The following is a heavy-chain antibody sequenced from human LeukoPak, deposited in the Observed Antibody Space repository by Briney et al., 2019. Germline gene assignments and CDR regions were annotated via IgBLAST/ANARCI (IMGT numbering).Heavy chain of an antibody. V-gene: IGHV4-4*02. CDR2: MYRTGST. CDR3: AREGTYGWYNWFDP. Sequence: SGTLSLTCGVSGGSISNTNWWTWFRQPPGKGLEWIGYMYRTGSTNYNPSLKSRVTITPDTSKNQFSLRLTSVTAADTAVYYCAREGTYGWYNWFDPWGQGTLVTVSS. D-gene: IGHD6-19*01. CDR1: GGSISNTNW. J-gene: IGHJ5*02.